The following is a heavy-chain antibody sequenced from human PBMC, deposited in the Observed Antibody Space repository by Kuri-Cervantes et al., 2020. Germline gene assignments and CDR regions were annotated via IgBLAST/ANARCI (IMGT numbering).Heavy chain of an antibody. CDR3: ARGRDGYNN. D-gene: IGHD5-24*01. J-gene: IGHJ4*02. CDR2: IWYDGSNK. Sequence: SCKASGGTFSSYGMHWVRQAPGKGREWAAVIWYDGSNKYYADSVKGRFTNSRDNAKNSLYLQMISLRDEDTAVYYCARGRDGYNNWGQGTLVTVSS. CDR1: GGTFSSYG. V-gene: IGHV3-33*01.